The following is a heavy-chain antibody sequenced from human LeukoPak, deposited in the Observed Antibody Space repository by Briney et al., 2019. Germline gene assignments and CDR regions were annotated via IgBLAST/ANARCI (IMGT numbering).Heavy chain of an antibody. CDR2: ISTSGGST. J-gene: IGHJ6*03. V-gene: IGHV3-23*01. CDR3: AKVGAAAYYYYMDV. D-gene: IGHD6-13*01. Sequence: GGSLRLSXAASGFILRSYAMSWVRQAPGKGLEWVSAISTSGGSTYYADSVKGRFTISRDNSKNTLYLQMNSLRAEDTAVYYCAKVGAAAYYYYMDVWGKGTTVTVSS. CDR1: GFILRSYA.